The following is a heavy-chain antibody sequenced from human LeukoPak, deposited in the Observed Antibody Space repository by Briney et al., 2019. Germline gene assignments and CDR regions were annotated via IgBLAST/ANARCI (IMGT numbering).Heavy chain of an antibody. J-gene: IGHJ4*02. CDR1: GGSISSSSYY. D-gene: IGHD5-18*01. CDR3: ARGSRGYSYG. CDR2: IYHSGST. V-gene: IGHV4-61*05. Sequence: PSETLSLTCTVSGGSISSSSYYWGWIRQPPGKGLEWIGYIYHSGSTNYNPSLQSRVTISVDTSKNQFSLNLNSVTAADTAVYYCARGSRGYSYGWGQGTLVTVSS.